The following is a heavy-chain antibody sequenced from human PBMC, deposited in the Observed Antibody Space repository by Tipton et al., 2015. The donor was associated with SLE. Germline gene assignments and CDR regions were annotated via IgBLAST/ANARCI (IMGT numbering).Heavy chain of an antibody. CDR2: IITTFGTT. CDR3: SRGVLTVSYQINWFGP. CDR1: GGTFNNYA. J-gene: IGHJ5*02. Sequence: QLVQSGAEVKKPGSSVRVSCKASGGTFNNYAVSWVRHAPGQGLQWMGGIITTFGTTNYAQRFQGRVTVTADKFTRTAYMELSSLTSEDTAVYYCSRGVLTVSYQINWFGPWGLGTLVTVSS. D-gene: IGHD3-10*01. V-gene: IGHV1-69*06.